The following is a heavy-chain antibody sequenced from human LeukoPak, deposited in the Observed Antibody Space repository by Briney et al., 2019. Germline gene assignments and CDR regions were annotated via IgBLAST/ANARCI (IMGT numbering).Heavy chain of an antibody. CDR2: IHYSGST. V-gene: IGHV4-31*03. J-gene: IGHJ4*02. CDR3: VRQIDYYDSSGYDDY. Sequence: PSETLSLTCTVSGGSISSGGYYWSWIRQHPGRGVEWIGNIHYSGSTYYNPSLKSRVTISADTSNNRFSLKLSSVTAADTAVYYCVRQIDYYDSSGYDDYWGQGTLVTVSS. D-gene: IGHD3-22*01. CDR1: GGSISSGGYY.